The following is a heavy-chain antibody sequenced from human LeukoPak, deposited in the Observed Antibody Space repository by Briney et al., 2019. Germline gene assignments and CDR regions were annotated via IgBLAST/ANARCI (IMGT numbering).Heavy chain of an antibody. J-gene: IGHJ4*02. D-gene: IGHD1-1*01. Sequence: ASVKVSCKISGHTLTELSMHWVRQAPGKGLEWMGGFDPEDRKNIYAQKFQGRVTLTEDSSTDTAYLDLSSLRSEDTAVYYCATTISPFGTVSLLPFDYWGQGTLVTVSS. CDR1: GHTLTELS. CDR3: ATTISPFGTVSLLPFDY. CDR2: FDPEDRKN. V-gene: IGHV1-24*01.